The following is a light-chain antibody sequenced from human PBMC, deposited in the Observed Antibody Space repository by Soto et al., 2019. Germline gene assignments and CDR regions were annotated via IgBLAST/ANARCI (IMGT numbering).Light chain of an antibody. V-gene: IGLV2-14*01. CDR1: SSDVGGYNY. CDR2: DGS. J-gene: IGLJ1*01. Sequence: QSALTQPASVSGSPGQSITISRTGTSSDVGGYNYVSWYQQHPGKAPKLMIYDGSNRPSGVSNRFSGYNSGNTASLTVSGLQAEDEADYYFSSYTGSSLYVFGTGTKLPVL. CDR3: SSYTGSSLYV.